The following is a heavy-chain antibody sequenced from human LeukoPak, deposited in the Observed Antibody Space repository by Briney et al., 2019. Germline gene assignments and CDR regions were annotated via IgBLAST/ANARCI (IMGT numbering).Heavy chain of an antibody. CDR2: IRADGITT. D-gene: IGHD4-17*01. V-gene: IGHV3-43*02. Sequence: GGSLRLSCAASGFTFDDYAMHWVRQAPGKGLEWVSLIRADGITTYYADSVKGRFTISRDNAKNSLYLQMSSLRAEDTAVYYCARDYASDYWGQGTLVTVSS. CDR1: GFTFDDYA. CDR3: ARDYASDY. J-gene: IGHJ4*02.